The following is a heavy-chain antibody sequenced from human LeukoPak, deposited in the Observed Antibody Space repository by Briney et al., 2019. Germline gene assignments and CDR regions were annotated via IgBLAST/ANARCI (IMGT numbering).Heavy chain of an antibody. V-gene: IGHV1-46*01. CDR2: INPSGGST. CDR3: ASGIVAAGTNKWFDP. D-gene: IGHD6-13*01. J-gene: IGHJ5*02. CDR1: GYTFTSYY. Sequence: ASVKVSCKASGYTFTSYYMHWVRQAPGQGLEWMGIINPSGGSTSYAQKFQGRVTMTRDTSTSTVYMELSSLRSEDTAVYYCASGIVAAGTNKWFDPWGQGTLVTVSS.